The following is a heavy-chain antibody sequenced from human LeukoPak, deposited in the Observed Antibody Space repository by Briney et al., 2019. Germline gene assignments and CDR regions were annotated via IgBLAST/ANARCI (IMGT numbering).Heavy chain of an antibody. J-gene: IGHJ4*02. CDR2: ISYDGSNK. CDR1: GFTFSSYA. CDR3: ARGHEGYYYDSSGPVDY. Sequence: GGSLRLSCAASGFTFSSYAMHWVRQAPGKGLEWVAVISYDGSNKYYADSVKGRFTISRDNSKNTLYLQMNSLRAEDTAVYYCARGHEGYYYDSSGPVDYWGQGTLVTVSS. V-gene: IGHV3-30*04. D-gene: IGHD3-22*01.